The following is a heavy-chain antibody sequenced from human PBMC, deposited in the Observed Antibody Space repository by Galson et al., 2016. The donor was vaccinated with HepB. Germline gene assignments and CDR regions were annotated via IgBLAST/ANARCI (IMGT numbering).Heavy chain of an antibody. CDR2: ISRSSSTI. CDR3: ARDRKADGDYGGYYYYYMDV. D-gene: IGHD4-23*01. V-gene: IGHV3-48*02. CDR1: GFTFSSYR. J-gene: IGHJ6*03. Sequence: SLRLSCAASGFTFSSYRMNWVRQAPGKGLEWVSYISRSSSTIYYADSVKGRFTISRDNAKNSLYLQMNSLRDEDTAVYYCARDRKADGDYGGYYYYYMDVWGKGTTVTVSS.